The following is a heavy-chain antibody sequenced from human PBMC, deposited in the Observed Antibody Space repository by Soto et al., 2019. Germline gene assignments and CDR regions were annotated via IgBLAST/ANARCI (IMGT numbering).Heavy chain of an antibody. CDR3: AKPSGYADY. CDR1: GFTFSSYA. J-gene: IGHJ4*02. V-gene: IGHV3-23*01. Sequence: QPXGSLRLSCSASGFTFSSYAMSWVRQAPGKGLEWVSAISGGGGSTYYADSVKGRFTISRDNSKNTLYLQMNSLRAEDTAVYYCAKPSGYADYWGQGTLVTVSS. D-gene: IGHD5-12*01. CDR2: ISGGGGST.